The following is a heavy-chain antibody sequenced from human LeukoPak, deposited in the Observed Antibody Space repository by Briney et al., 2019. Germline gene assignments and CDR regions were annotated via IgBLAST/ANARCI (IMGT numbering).Heavy chain of an antibody. CDR2: IYYSGST. Sequence: PSETLSLTCTVSGGSISSSSYYWGWIRQPPGKGLEWIGSIYYSGSTYYNPSLKSRVTISQDTTKNQFSLKLSSVTAADTALYYCILGEVAGDYFQHWGQGNLVTVSS. J-gene: IGHJ1*01. CDR3: ILGEVAGDYFQH. V-gene: IGHV4-39*07. CDR1: GGSISSSSYY. D-gene: IGHD6-19*01.